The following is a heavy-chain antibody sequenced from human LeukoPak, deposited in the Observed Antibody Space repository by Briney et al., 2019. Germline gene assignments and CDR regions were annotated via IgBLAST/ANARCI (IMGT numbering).Heavy chain of an antibody. CDR2: INNSGST. J-gene: IGHJ4*02. D-gene: IGHD1-26*01. V-gene: IGHV4-34*01. CDR3: ARGYNRGSYYNY. Sequence: PSETLSLTCVVYGGSFSGNYWSWIRQPPGKGLEWIGEINNSGSTNYNPSLKSRVTISVDTSKNQFSLKVSSVTAADTAVYYCARGYNRGSYYNYWGQGTLVTASS. CDR1: GGSFSGNY.